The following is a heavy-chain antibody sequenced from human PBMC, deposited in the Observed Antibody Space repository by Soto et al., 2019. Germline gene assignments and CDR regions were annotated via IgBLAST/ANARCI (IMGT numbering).Heavy chain of an antibody. CDR2: ISAYNGNT. Sequence: QVQLVQSGAEVKKPGPSVKVSCKASGYTFTSYGITWVRQAPGQGLEWMGWISAYNGNTNYAQKHQGRVTMTRDTSTSTAYMELRSLRADDTAVYCWARDTADSGRGYWGQGTLVTVSS. CDR1: GYTFTSYG. J-gene: IGHJ4*02. CDR3: ARDTADSGRGY. V-gene: IGHV1-18*01. D-gene: IGHD1-26*01.